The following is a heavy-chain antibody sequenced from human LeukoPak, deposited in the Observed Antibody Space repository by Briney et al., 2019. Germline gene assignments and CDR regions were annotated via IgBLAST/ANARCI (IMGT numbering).Heavy chain of an antibody. V-gene: IGHV1-18*01. D-gene: IGHD2-2*01. CDR3: ARAPVVAAPEGADY. CDR1: GYTFTSYG. CDR2: ISAYNGNT. J-gene: IGHJ4*02. Sequence: ASVKVSCKASGYTFTSYGISWVRQAPGQGLEWMGWISAYNGNTNYAQKLQGRVTMTTDTFTSTAYMELRSLRSDDTAVYYCARAPVVAAPEGADYWGQGTLVTVSS.